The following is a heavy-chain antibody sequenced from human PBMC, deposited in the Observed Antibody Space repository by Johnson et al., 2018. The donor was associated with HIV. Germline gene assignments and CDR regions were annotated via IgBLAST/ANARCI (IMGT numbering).Heavy chain of an antibody. D-gene: IGHD3-22*01. CDR1: GFTVSSNY. V-gene: IGHV3-53*02. Sequence: VQLVETGGGLMQPGGSLRLSCAASGFTVSSNYMSWVRQAPGKGLEWVSVIYSGGSTYYADSVKGRFTISRDNSKNTLYLQLNSLRAEDTAVYYCARDPRGIYYDSSGPSQRAFDIWGQGTMVTVSS. CDR3: ARDPRGIYYDSSGPSQRAFDI. CDR2: IYSGGST. J-gene: IGHJ3*02.